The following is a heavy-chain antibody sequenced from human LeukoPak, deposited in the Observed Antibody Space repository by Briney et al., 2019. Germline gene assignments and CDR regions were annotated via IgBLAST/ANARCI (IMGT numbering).Heavy chain of an antibody. CDR3: AKIKNWGPLVYYFDY. J-gene: IGHJ4*02. D-gene: IGHD7-27*01. V-gene: IGHV3-23*01. Sequence: GGSLRLSCAASGFTFSSYAMSWVRQAPGKGLEWVSAISGSGGSTYYADSVKGRFTIPRDNSKNTLYLQMNSLRAEDTAVYYCAKIKNWGPLVYYFDYWGQGTLVTVSS. CDR1: GFTFSSYA. CDR2: ISGSGGST.